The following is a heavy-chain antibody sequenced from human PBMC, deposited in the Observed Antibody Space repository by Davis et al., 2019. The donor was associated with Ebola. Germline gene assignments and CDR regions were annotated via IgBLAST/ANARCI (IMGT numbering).Heavy chain of an antibody. CDR2: TYYSGST. V-gene: IGHV4-59*01. CDR3: ARDSDAFDI. CDR1: GGSISSYY. Sequence: SETLSLTCTVSGGSISSYYWSWVRQPPGKGLEWIGYTYYSGSTYYNPSLKSRITISVDTSKNQFSLKLTSVTAADTAVYYCARDSDAFDIWGQGTMVTVSS. J-gene: IGHJ3*02.